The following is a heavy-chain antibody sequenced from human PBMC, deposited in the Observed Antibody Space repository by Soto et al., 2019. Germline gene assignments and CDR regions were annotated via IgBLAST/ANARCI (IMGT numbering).Heavy chain of an antibody. CDR3: ARDRYYYDSSGYPLDY. V-gene: IGHV1-69*06. Sequence: SVKVSCKASGGTFSSYAISWVRQAPGQGLEWMGGIIPIFGTANYAQKFQGRVTITADKATSTAYMELSSLRSEDTAVYYCARDRYYYDSSGYPLDYWGQGTLVTVSS. J-gene: IGHJ4*02. CDR2: IIPIFGTA. CDR1: GGTFSSYA. D-gene: IGHD3-22*01.